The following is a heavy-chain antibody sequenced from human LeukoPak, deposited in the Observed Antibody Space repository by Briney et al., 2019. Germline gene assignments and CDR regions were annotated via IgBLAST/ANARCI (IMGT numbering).Heavy chain of an antibody. V-gene: IGHV4-59*08. CDR3: ARQVLWFGRLDY. CDR1: GGSISSYY. J-gene: IGHJ4*02. D-gene: IGHD3-10*01. CDR2: IYYSGST. Sequence: SETLSLTCTVSGGSISSYYWSWIRQPPGKGLEWIGYIYYSGSTNYNPSLKSRVTISVDTSKNQFSLKLSSVTAADTAVYYCARQVLWFGRLDYWGQGTLVTVSS.